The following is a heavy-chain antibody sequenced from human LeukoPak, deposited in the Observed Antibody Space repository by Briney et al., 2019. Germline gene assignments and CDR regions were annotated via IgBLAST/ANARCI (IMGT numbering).Heavy chain of an antibody. Sequence: SSETLSLTCTVSGGSISSGGYYWSWLRQHPGKGLEWIGYIYYSGSTYYNPSLKSRFTISVDTSKNQFSLKLSSVTAADTAVYYCASSGDFWSGYRSYFDYWGQGTLVTVSS. CDR1: GGSISSGGYY. CDR2: IYYSGST. J-gene: IGHJ4*02. V-gene: IGHV4-31*03. D-gene: IGHD3-3*01. CDR3: ASSGDFWSGYRSYFDY.